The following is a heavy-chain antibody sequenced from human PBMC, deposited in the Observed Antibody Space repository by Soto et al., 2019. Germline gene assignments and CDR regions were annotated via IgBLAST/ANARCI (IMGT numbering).Heavy chain of an antibody. J-gene: IGHJ5*01. CDR2: IHSDANT. V-gene: IGHV3-53*01. CDR1: GFTVSSNS. Sequence: GRSLRLSCASSGFTVSSNSMNWVRQAPGKGLEWLSLIHSDANTKYADSVKGRFTISRDSSENKFYLQMNSLRAEDTAVYYCARHAWLESWGQGTLVTVSS. CDR3: ARHAWLES.